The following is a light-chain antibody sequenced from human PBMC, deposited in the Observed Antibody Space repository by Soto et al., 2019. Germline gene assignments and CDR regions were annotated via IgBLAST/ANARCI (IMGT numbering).Light chain of an antibody. Sequence: EIVWTQSPATLSLSTGGRATLSCRASQSVGSSLAWYQKQPGQSPRLLMYDASNRATCVPARFSGRGSGTDFTLTISSLEPDDSACYYCQQRVTWPLTFGGENRVEI. CDR2: DAS. CDR3: QQRVTWPLT. CDR1: QSVGSS. V-gene: IGKV3-11*01. J-gene: IGKJ4*01.